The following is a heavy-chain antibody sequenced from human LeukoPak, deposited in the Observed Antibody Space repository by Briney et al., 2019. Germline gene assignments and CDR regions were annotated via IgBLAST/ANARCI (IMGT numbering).Heavy chain of an antibody. J-gene: IGHJ4*02. V-gene: IGHV3-23*01. Sequence: PGGSLRLSCAASGFTVSNYEMHWVRQAPGKGLEWVSAISGSGGSTYYADSVKGRFTISRDNSKNTLYLQMNSLRAEDTAVYYCAKTVGSSYGDYFADYWGQGTLVTVSS. CDR3: AKTVGSSYGDYFADY. CDR1: GFTVSNYE. D-gene: IGHD4-17*01. CDR2: ISGSGGST.